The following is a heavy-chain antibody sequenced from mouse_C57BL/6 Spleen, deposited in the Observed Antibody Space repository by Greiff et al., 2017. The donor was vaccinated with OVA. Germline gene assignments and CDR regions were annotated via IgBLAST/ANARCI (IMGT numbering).Heavy chain of an antibody. CDR3: ARANWDVWYFDV. CDR2: IDPSDSYT. V-gene: IGHV1-50*01. J-gene: IGHJ1*03. Sequence: QVQLKQPGAELVKPGASVKLSCKASGYTFTSYWMQWVKQRPGQGLEWIGEIDPSDSYTNYNQKFKGKATLTVDTSSSTAYMQLSSLTSEDSAVYYCARANWDVWYFDVWGTGTTVTVSS. D-gene: IGHD4-1*01. CDR1: GYTFTSYW.